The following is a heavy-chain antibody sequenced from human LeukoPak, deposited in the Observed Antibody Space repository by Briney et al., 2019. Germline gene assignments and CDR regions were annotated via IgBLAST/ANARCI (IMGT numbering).Heavy chain of an antibody. Sequence: SETLSLTCTVSGDTISSRRFFWAWIRQPPGKGLEWIASLSDRGSPKYSPSFQSRVSIFTDTAKNQLSLNLRSVTAADTAVYYCARDANCRDRSGYPSPFDFWGQGILVTVSS. V-gene: IGHV4-39*02. CDR1: GDTISSRRFF. J-gene: IGHJ4*02. CDR2: LSDRGSP. D-gene: IGHD6-19*01. CDR3: ARDANCRDRSGYPSPFDF.